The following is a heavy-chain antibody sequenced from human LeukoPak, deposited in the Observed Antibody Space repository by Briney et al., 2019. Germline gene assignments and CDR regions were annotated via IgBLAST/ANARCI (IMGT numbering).Heavy chain of an antibody. D-gene: IGHD3-10*01. CDR2: IYQSGNT. J-gene: IGHJ4*02. Sequence: PSQTLSLTCAVSGGSISSDGYSWSWIRQPPGKGLEWIGYIYQSGNTYYNPSLKSRVTISVDRSKNQFSLKLSSVTAADTAVYYCARVSPYGSGSYYLDYWGQGTLVTVSS. CDR1: GGSISSDGYS. V-gene: IGHV4-30-2*01. CDR3: ARVSPYGSGSYYLDY.